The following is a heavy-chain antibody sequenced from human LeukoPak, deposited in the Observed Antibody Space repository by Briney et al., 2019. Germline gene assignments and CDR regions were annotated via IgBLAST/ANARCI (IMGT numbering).Heavy chain of an antibody. CDR2: IYYSGST. J-gene: IGHJ4*02. CDR3: ARPYSSSWYGWGYFDY. V-gene: IGHV4-39*01. D-gene: IGHD6-13*01. CDR1: GGYISSSSYY. Sequence: SETLSLTCTVSGGYISSSSYYWGWIRQPPGKGLEWIGSIYYSGSTYYNPSLKSRVTISVDTSKNQFSLKLSSVTAADTAVYYCARPYSSSWYGWGYFDYWGQGTLVTVSS.